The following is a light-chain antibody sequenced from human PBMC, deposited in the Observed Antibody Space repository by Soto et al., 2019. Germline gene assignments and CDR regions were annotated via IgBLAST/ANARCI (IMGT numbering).Light chain of an antibody. CDR2: ATA. CDR3: QQYGGSLKWA. Sequence: EIVLTQSPGTLSLSPGERATLSCRASRSIARSYLVWYQQRPGQAPRLLIYATASRATGIPDRFSGSGSGTDFTITISRLEPEDFAVYYFQQYGGSLKWAFGQGTKVEIK. J-gene: IGKJ1*01. V-gene: IGKV3-20*01. CDR1: RSIARSY.